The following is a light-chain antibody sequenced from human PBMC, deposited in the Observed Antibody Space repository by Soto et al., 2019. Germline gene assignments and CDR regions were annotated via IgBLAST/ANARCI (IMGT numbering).Light chain of an antibody. V-gene: IGLV1-40*01. CDR1: SSNIGAGYD. CDR2: GNI. J-gene: IGLJ1*01. CDR3: KSCDSSLSGSGV. Sequence: QSVLTQPPSVSGAPGQRVTISCTGSSSNIGAGYDVHWYQQLPGTAPKLLIYGNINRPSGVPDRFSGSKSGTSASLAITGHQAEHEAYYYCKSCDSSLSGSGVFGTGTKLTVL.